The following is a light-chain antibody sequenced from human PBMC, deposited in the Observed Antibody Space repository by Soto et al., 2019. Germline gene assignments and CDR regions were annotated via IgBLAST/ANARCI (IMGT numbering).Light chain of an antibody. Sequence: QSVLTQPPSASGTPGQRVTISCSGSSSNIGSNTVNWYQQLPGTAPKLVIYNNNQRPLGVPDRFSGSKSGTSASLAISGLQSEDEADYYCAAWDDSLNGLVFGTGTKLTVL. V-gene: IGLV1-44*01. CDR2: NNN. J-gene: IGLJ1*01. CDR1: SSNIGSNT. CDR3: AAWDDSLNGLV.